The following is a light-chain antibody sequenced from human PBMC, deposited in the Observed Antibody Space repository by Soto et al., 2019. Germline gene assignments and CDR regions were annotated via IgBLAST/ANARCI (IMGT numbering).Light chain of an antibody. J-gene: IGLJ2*01. Sequence: QSVLTQSPSASGTPGQRVTISCSGSSSNIGSNTVNWYQQLPGRAPKLLIHSNNQRPSGVPDRFSASKSGTSASLAISGLKSADEADYYCAAWDDSLNGPRFGGGTQLTVL. CDR1: SSNIGSNT. CDR2: SNN. CDR3: AAWDDSLNGPR. V-gene: IGLV1-44*01.